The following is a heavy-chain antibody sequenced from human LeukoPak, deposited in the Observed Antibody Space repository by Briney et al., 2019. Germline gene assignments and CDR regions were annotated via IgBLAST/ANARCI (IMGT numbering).Heavy chain of an antibody. CDR2: IYYSGST. J-gene: IGHJ6*03. D-gene: IGHD2-15*01. CDR1: GGSISSGSYY. CDR3: ASFYCSGGSCYQYFSYYYMDV. V-gene: IGHV4-61*01. Sequence: SETLSLTCTVSGGSISSGSYYWSWIRQPPGKGLEWIGYIYYSGSTNYNPSLKSRVTISVDTSKNQFSLKLSSVTAADTAVYYCASFYCSGGSCYQYFSYYYMDVWGKGTTVTISS.